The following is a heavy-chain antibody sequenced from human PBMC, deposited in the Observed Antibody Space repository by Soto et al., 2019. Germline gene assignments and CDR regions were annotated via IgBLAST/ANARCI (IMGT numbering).Heavy chain of an antibody. V-gene: IGHV1-69*17. CDR3: ARATPRAARTYYCYGMDV. J-gene: IGHJ6*02. Sequence: QVQLVQSGAEVKKPGSSVKVSCKASGGTFSSYAISWVRQAPGPGLEWMGGIIPIFGIENYAQKFQGRGTITADKSMSTAYMAMSRLRSENRAVYYCARATPRAARTYYCYGMDVWGQGTTVTVSS. CDR2: IIPIFGIE. CDR1: GGTFSSYA. D-gene: IGHD6-6*01.